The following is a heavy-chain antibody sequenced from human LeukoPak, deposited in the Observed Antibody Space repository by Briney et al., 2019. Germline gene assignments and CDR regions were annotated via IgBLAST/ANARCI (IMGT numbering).Heavy chain of an antibody. CDR1: GGSLSGYY. V-gene: IGHV4-34*01. J-gene: IGHJ4*02. CDR3: ARLHYGDYGNDY. D-gene: IGHD4-17*01. CDR2: INHSGST. Sequence: PSETLSLTCAVYGGSLSGYYWSWIRQPPGKGLEWIGEINHSGSTNYNPSLKSRVTISVDTSKNQFSLKLSSVTAADTAVYYCARLHYGDYGNDYWGQGTLVTVSS.